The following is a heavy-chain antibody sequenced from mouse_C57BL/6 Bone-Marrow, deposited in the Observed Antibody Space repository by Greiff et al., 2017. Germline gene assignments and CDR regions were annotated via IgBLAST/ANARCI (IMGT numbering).Heavy chain of an antibody. D-gene: IGHD4-1*01. CDR2: IWSGGST. V-gene: IGHV2-2*01. Sequence: QVHVKQSGPGLVQPSQSLSITCTVSGFSLTSYGVHWVRQSPGKGLEWLGVIWSGGSTDYNAAFISRLSISKDNSKSQVFFKMNSLQADDTAIYYCARGLNWGYFDYWGQGTTLTVSS. CDR1: GFSLTSYG. CDR3: ARGLNWGYFDY. J-gene: IGHJ2*01.